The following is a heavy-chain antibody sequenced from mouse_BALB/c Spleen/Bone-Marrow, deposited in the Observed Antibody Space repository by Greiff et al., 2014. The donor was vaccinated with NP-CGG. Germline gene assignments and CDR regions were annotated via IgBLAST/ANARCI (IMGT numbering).Heavy chain of an antibody. CDR3: ARSAGSSRYWYFDA. V-gene: IGHV3-2*02. J-gene: IGHJ1*01. CDR1: GYSITSDYA. Sequence: EVKLMESGPGLVKPFQSLSLTCTVPGYSITSDYAWNWIRQFPGNKLEWMGYISYSDITSYNPSLKSRISITRDTSKNQFFLQLNSVTPEDTATYYCARSAGSSRYWYFDAWGAGTTVTVSS. CDR2: ISYSDIT. D-gene: IGHD1-1*01.